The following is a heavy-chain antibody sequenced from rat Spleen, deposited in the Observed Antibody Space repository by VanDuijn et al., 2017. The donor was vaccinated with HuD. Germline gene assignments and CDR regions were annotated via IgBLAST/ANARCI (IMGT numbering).Heavy chain of an antibody. CDR3: ARLDYDGSYYYYVMDA. CDR2: ISYDGSST. V-gene: IGHV5-29*01. Sequence: EVQLVESDGGLVQPGRSLKLSCAAAGFTFSDYNMAWVRQAPTKGLEWVATISYDGSSTYYRDSVKGRFSLSRDNAKSTLYLQMDSLRSEDTATYYCARLDYDGSYYYYVMDAWGQGASVTVSS. J-gene: IGHJ4*01. D-gene: IGHD1-12*02. CDR1: GFTFSDYN.